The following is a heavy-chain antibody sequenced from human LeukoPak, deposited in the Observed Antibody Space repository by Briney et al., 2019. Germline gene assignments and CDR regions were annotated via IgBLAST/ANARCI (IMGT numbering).Heavy chain of an antibody. CDR1: GGSISSYY. V-gene: IGHV4-59*01. CDR2: IYYSGST. J-gene: IGHJ4*02. Sequence: PSETLSLTCTVYGGSISSYYWSWIRQPPGKGLEWIGYIYYSGSTNYNPSLQSRVTISVDTSKNRFSLKLSSVTAADTAVFYCARVCPYCSGGGCYSLDYWGQGTLVTVSS. D-gene: IGHD2-15*01. CDR3: ARVCPYCSGGGCYSLDY.